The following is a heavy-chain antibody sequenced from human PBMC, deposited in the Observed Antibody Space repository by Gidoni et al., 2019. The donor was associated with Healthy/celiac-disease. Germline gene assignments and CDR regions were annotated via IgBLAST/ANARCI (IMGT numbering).Heavy chain of an antibody. J-gene: IGHJ4*02. D-gene: IGHD2-21*01. CDR3: AGTLDCSNLYVLDY. V-gene: IGHV5-10-1*03. CDR2: IDPIDSFT. Sequence: EVQLVQYGAEVKKPGESLRNSCKGSGYSSTSYWRRWVRQMPGKGLEWMGRIDPIDSFTNYRPSSQCHVTISAAKSISTAYLQCSSLKASDTAMYYCAGTLDCSNLYVLDYWGQGTLFTVSS. CDR1: GYSSTSYW.